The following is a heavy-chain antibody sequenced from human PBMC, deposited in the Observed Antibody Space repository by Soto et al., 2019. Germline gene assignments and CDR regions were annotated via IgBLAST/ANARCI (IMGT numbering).Heavy chain of an antibody. CDR2: IIPIFGTA. D-gene: IGHD7-27*01. V-gene: IGHV1-69*12. CDR3: ARETGEAGNYYGMDV. CDR1: GGTFSSYA. J-gene: IGHJ6*02. Sequence: QVQLVQSGAEVKKPGSSVKVSCKASGGTFSSYAISWVRQAPGQGLEWMGGIIPIFGTANYAQKFQGRVTITAAESTSTDYMALSSLRSEDTAVYYCARETGEAGNYYGMDVWGQGTTVTVSS.